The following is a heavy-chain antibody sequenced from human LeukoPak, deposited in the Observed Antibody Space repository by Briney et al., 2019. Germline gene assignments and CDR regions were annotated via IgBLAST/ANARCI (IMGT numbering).Heavy chain of an antibody. Sequence: GESLRISCKGSGYSFTTYWIGWVRQMPGKGLEWMGIIYPGDSDTRYSSSFQGQVTISADKSISTAYLQWSSLKASDTAIYYCASSIGSGSLSFDYWGQGTLVTVSS. CDR3: ASSIGSGSLSFDY. CDR1: GYSFTTYW. V-gene: IGHV5-51*01. J-gene: IGHJ4*02. D-gene: IGHD1-26*01. CDR2: IYPGDSDT.